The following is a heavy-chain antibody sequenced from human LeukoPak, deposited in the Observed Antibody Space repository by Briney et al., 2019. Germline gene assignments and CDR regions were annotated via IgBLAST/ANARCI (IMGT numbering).Heavy chain of an antibody. CDR3: ARGASIYYGSGSYYRKMDY. V-gene: IGHV3-30*04. CDR2: ISYDGSNK. CDR1: GFTFSSYA. Sequence: PGGSLRLSCAASGFTFSSYAMHWVRQAPGKGLEWVAVISYDGSNKYYADSVKGRFTISRDNSKSTLYLQMNSLRAEDTAVYYCARGASIYYGSGSYYRKMDYWGQGTLVTVSS. D-gene: IGHD3-10*01. J-gene: IGHJ4*02.